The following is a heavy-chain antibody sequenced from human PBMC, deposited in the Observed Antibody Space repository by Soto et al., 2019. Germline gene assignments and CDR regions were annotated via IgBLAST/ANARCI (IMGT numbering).Heavy chain of an antibody. D-gene: IGHD6-19*01. Sequence: EVQLLESGGGLVQPGGSLRLSCAASGFTFSSYAMSWVRQAPGEGLEWVSAISGSGGSTYYADSVKGRFTISRDNSKNTLYLQMNSLRAEDTAVYYCAKKGSSSGWLRVIDYWGQGTLVTVSS. J-gene: IGHJ4*02. CDR2: ISGSGGST. CDR1: GFTFSSYA. CDR3: AKKGSSSGWLRVIDY. V-gene: IGHV3-23*01.